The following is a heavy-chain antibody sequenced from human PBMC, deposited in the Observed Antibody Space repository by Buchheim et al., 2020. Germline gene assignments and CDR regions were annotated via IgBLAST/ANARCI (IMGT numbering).Heavy chain of an antibody. V-gene: IGHV4-30-2*01. CDR1: GGSISSGGYS. CDR3: ARVDYYCSWSWVNWFDT. D-gene: IGHD3-10*01. Sequence: QLQLQESGSGLVKPSQTLSLTCAVSGGSISSGGYSWSWIRQPPGKGLEWIGYIYHSGSTYYNPYLKSRVTISVDRSKHQYSQKLSSVTAADTAVYYCARVDYYCSWSWVNWFDTWGQGTL. CDR2: IYHSGST. J-gene: IGHJ5*02.